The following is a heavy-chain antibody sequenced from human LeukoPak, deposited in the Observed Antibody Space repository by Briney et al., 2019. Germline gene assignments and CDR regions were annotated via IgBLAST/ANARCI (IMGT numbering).Heavy chain of an antibody. V-gene: IGHV3-23*01. Sequence: GGSLRLSCAASGFPFSSHARRWVRQAPGKGLGWVSGISGNGANTYYADSVKGRFIISRDKTKNTLHLQMNSLRAEDTAVYYCAKGRGYCSSTSCFGSDYGGQGTLVTVS. CDR1: GFPFSSHA. CDR3: AKGRGYCSSTSCFGSDY. CDR2: ISGNGANT. J-gene: IGHJ4*02. D-gene: IGHD2-2*01.